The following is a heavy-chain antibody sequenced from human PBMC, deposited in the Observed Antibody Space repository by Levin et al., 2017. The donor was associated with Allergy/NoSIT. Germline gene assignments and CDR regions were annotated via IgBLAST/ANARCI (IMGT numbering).Heavy chain of an antibody. CDR3: ARWNYYGSGSYFSN. D-gene: IGHD3-10*01. CDR1: GGSISSGDYY. V-gene: IGHV4-30-4*01. CDR2: IYYSGST. J-gene: IGHJ4*02. Sequence: SETLSLTCTVSGGSISSGDYYWSWIRQPPGKGLEWIGYIYYSGSTYYNPSLKSRVTISVDTSKNQFSLKLSSVTAADTAVYYCARWNYYGSGSYFSNWGQGTLVTVSS.